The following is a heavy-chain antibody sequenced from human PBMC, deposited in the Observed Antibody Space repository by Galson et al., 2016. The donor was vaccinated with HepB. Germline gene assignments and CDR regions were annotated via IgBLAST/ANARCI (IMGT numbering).Heavy chain of an antibody. Sequence: VKVSCKASGATFSGYDLNWVRQAPGQGLEWMGGIIPAFGTPKYAQKFQGRVTIAADDSASTISLDLSSLRPDDTAIYYCARAVWNSFSVWGQGTVVTVSS. CDR2: IIPAFGTP. J-gene: IGHJ3*01. CDR1: GATFSGYD. D-gene: IGHD1-1*01. V-gene: IGHV1-69*13. CDR3: ARAVWNSFSV.